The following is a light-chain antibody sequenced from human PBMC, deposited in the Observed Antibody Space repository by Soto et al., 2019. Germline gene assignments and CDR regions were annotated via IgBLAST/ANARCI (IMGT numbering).Light chain of an antibody. CDR2: GTS. V-gene: IGLV7-43*01. CDR3: LLYYGGTRVV. Sequence: QTVVTQEPSPTVSPGGTVTLTCASNTGAVTSVYYPSWFQQKPGQAPRALIYGTSNKHSWTPARFSGSLLGGKAALTLSGVQPEDEAEYYCLLYYGGTRVVFGGGTKLTVL. J-gene: IGLJ2*01. CDR1: TGAVTSVYY.